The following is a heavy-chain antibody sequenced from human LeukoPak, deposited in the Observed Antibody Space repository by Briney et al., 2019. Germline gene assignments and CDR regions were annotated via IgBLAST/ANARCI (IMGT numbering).Heavy chain of an antibody. CDR2: IWYDGSNK. Sequence: GRSLRLSCAASGFRFGSHAVHWVRQAPGKGLEWLAQIWYDGSNKYYVDSVKGRFTTSRDNSKNTVYLQMNSLRAEDTAVYFCARDGQQLAPYAMDVWGQGTTVTVSS. J-gene: IGHJ6*02. V-gene: IGHV3-33*01. CDR1: GFRFGSHA. CDR3: ARDGQQLAPYAMDV. D-gene: IGHD6-13*01.